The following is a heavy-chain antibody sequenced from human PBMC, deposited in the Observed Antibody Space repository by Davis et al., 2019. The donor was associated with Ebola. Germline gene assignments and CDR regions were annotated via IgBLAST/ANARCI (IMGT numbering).Heavy chain of an antibody. CDR2: SSGSI. D-gene: IGHD3-16*01. CDR3: ARAAQRYINSGGLKVNWIDP. V-gene: IGHV4-34*01. J-gene: IGHJ5*02. CDR1: GGSFSGYS. Sequence: PGGSLRLSCGVYGGSFSGYSWTWIRQAPGKGLEWIGDSSGSINNSPSLKSRVTISTDTSQKQVSLNLSSVTAADTAVYYCARAAQRYINSGGLKVNWIDPWGQGTLVIVSS.